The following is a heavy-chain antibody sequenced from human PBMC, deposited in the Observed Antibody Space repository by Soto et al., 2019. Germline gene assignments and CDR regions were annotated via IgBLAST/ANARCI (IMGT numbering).Heavy chain of an antibody. J-gene: IGHJ4*02. CDR1: GYTFRNFG. CDR2: ISDDNAKA. V-gene: IGHV1-18*01. CDR3: ARENSYFDY. Sequence: QIQLLQSGAEVKKPGASVNVTCKASGYTFRNFGISWVRQAPGQGREWMGWISDDNAKANYAQKFQGRLTMTADTSTGTAYMELRSLRSDDTAVYYCARENSYFDYWGQGTLVTVSS.